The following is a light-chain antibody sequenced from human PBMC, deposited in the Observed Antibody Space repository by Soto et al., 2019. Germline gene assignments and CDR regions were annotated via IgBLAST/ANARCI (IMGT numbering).Light chain of an antibody. J-gene: IGLJ3*02. V-gene: IGLV2-8*01. CDR3: NSFVGSAKWV. Sequence: QSVLTQPPSASGSPGQSVTISCTGTNSDVGGYNYVSWYQQYPGKAPKLLIYEVTKRPSGVPDRFSASKSGNTAYLTVSGLQAEDEADYYCNSFVGSAKWVFGGGTKLTVL. CDR1: NSDVGGYNY. CDR2: EVT.